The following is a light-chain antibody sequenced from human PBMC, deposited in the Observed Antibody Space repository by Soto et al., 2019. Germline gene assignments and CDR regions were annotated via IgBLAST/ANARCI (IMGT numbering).Light chain of an antibody. CDR3: TSYAGSNIWV. Sequence: QSALTQPPSASGSPGQSVTISCTGTSSDVGGYKYVSWYQQYPGKAPKLMIYEVSKRPSGVPDRFSGSKSGKTASLTVSGLQHEDEADYYCTSYAGSNIWVFGGGTKLTVL. J-gene: IGLJ3*02. CDR2: EVS. V-gene: IGLV2-8*01. CDR1: SSDVGGYKY.